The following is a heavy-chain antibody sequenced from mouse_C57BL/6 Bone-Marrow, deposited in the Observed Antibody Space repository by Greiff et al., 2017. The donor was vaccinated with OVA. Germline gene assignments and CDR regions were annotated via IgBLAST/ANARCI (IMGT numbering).Heavy chain of an antibody. CDR2: INPNNGGT. Sequence: EVQLQQSGPELVKPGASVKISCKASGYTFTDYYMNWVKQSHGKSLEWIGDINPNNGGTSYNQKFKGKATLTVDKSSSTAYMELRSLTFEDSAVYYCARGEVYSNYDYFDYWGQGTTLTVSS. D-gene: IGHD2-5*01. J-gene: IGHJ2*01. CDR3: ARGEVYSNYDYFDY. CDR1: GYTFTDYY. V-gene: IGHV1-26*01.